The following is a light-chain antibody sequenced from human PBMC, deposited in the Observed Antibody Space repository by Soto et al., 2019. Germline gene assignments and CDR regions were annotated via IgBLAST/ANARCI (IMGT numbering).Light chain of an antibody. J-gene: IGKJ2*01. CDR2: GAS. CDR3: QHYNDWPPKYT. CDR1: QSISSN. Sequence: EIAMTQSPATLSVSPGERAIISCRASQSISSNLARYQQKPGQAPRLLIYGASTRATDIPTRFSGSGSGTEFTLTISSLQSEDFAVYYCQHYNDWPPKYTFGQGTKLEIK. V-gene: IGKV3-15*01.